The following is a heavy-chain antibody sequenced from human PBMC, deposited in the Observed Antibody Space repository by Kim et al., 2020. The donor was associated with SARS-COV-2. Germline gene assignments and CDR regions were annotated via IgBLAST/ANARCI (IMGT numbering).Heavy chain of an antibody. D-gene: IGHD1-1*01. J-gene: IGHJ3*02. CDR2: IRSKANSYAT. V-gene: IGHV3-73*01. CDR1: GFTFSSSA. CDR3: TSVPGTTLAFWDAFGI. Sequence: GGSLRLSCAASGFTFSSSAMHWVRQASGQGLEWVGRIRSKANSYATVYAASVKGRFTISRDDSKSTAYLQMNSLKTEGTAVYYCTSVPGTTLAFWDAFGIWGQGTKVTVSS.